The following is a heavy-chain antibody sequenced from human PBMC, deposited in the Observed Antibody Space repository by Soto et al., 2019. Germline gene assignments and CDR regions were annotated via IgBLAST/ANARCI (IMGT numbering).Heavy chain of an antibody. CDR2: ISTSSGYR. J-gene: IGHJ5*02. CDR1: GFTFSNYS. D-gene: IGHD3-16*01. CDR3: ARDLHDYVSFRFDP. V-gene: IGHV3-21*01. Sequence: PGGSLRLSCASSGFTFSNYSMNWVRQAPGKGLEWVSSISTSSGYRYYADSVKGRFTISRDNAKKSLYLQMNSLRAEDTAVYYYARDLHDYVSFRFDPWGQGTLVTAPQ.